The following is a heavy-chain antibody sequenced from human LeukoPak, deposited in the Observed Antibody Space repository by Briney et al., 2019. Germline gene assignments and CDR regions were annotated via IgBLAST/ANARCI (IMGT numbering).Heavy chain of an antibody. J-gene: IGHJ4*02. CDR1: GGSISSYY. Sequence: SETLSFTCTVSGGSISSYYWSWIRQPPGKGLEWIGYIYYSGSTNYNPSLKSRVTISVDTSKNQFSLKLSSVTAADTAVYYCARAYGYGSNYFDYWGQGTLVTVSS. D-gene: IGHD5-18*01. CDR2: IYYSGST. CDR3: ARAYGYGSNYFDY. V-gene: IGHV4-59*01.